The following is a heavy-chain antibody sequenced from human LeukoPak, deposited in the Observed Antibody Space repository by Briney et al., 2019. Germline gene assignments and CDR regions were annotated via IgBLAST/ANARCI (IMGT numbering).Heavy chain of an antibody. D-gene: IGHD6-19*01. J-gene: IGHJ4*02. V-gene: IGHV4-61*02. CDR1: GGSISSSNYF. Sequence: SGTLSLTCTVSGGSISSSNYFWSWIRQPAGKGLEWIGRIYSSGSTNYDPSLKSRVTISVDTSKNQFSLKLNSVTAADTAVYYCAREFSSGWIFYFDHWGQGALVTVSS. CDR2: IYSSGST. CDR3: AREFSSGWIFYFDH.